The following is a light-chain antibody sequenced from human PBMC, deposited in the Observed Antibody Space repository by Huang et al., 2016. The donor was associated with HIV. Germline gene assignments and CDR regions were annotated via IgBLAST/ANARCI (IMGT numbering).Light chain of an antibody. V-gene: IGKV3-15*01. Sequence: EIVMTQSPATLSVSPGERATLSCRASQSVSSNLAWYQQKPGQAPRLLIYGASTRATGIPARCSGSGSCAEFTLTISRLQSEDFAVYYCQQYNNWPPYTFGQGTKLEIK. J-gene: IGKJ2*01. CDR1: QSVSSN. CDR2: GAS. CDR3: QQYNNWPPYT.